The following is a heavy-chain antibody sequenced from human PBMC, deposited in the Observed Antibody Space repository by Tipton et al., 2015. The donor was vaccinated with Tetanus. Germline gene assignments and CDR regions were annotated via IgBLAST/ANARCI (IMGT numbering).Heavy chain of an antibody. V-gene: IGHV4-34*01. CDR2: VNQAGNT. Sequence: TLSLTCAVYGGSFTDYSWSWIRQPPGQGLEWIGEVNQAGNTDYIPSLKGRVTMSLDTSKSQLYLNLSSVTAADTAVYYCARGPRTRIYDSSGYSFRYFYGMDVWGLGATVTVSS. CDR3: ARGPRTRIYDSSGYSFRYFYGMDV. D-gene: IGHD3-22*01. CDR1: GGSFTDYS. J-gene: IGHJ6*02.